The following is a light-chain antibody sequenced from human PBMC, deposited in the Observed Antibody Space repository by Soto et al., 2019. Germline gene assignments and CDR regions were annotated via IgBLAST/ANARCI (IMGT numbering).Light chain of an antibody. V-gene: IGKV3-20*01. CDR1: QSVNNY. Sequence: ERVMTQSPATLSVSPGERATLSCRASQSVNNYLAWYQQKPGQVPRLLIYGASSRATGIPDRFSGSGSETDFTLTISRLEPEDFAVYYCHHYGSTFGQGTKVDI. J-gene: IGKJ1*01. CDR2: GAS. CDR3: HHYGST.